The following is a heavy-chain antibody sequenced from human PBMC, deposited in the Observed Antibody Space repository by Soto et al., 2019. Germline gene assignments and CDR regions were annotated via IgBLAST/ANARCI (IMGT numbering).Heavy chain of an antibody. CDR1: GFIFNSYS. D-gene: IGHD3-22*01. CDR2: INSGSTSV. Sequence: EVHLVESGGGLVQPGGSLRLSCVASGFIFNSYSMNWVRQAPGKGLEWISYINSGSTSVFYADSVKGRFTISRDNAKNSLYLQMNSLRAEDTAVYYCGSSASPDAYWGQGTLVTVSS. V-gene: IGHV3-48*01. J-gene: IGHJ4*02. CDR3: GSSASPDAY.